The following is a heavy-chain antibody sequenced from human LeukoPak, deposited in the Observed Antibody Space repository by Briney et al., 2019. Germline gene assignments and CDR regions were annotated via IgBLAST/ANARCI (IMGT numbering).Heavy chain of an antibody. Sequence: SETLSLTCTVSGGSISSSSYYWGWIRQPPGKGLEWIGNIYYSGSTYYNPSLKSRVTISEDTSKNQFSLKLSSVTTADTAVYYCARRSSSWYSKIDSWGQGTLVTVSS. CDR1: GGSISSSSYY. V-gene: IGHV4-39*01. D-gene: IGHD6-13*01. CDR3: ARRSSSWYSKIDS. CDR2: IYYSGST. J-gene: IGHJ4*02.